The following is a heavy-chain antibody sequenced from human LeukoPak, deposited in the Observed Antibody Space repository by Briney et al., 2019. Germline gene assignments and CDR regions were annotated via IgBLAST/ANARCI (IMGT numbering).Heavy chain of an antibody. J-gene: IGHJ6*02. CDR2: INHSGST. CDR1: GGSFSGYY. CDR3: ARGRKSSSGWYTPKSYYYYGMDV. D-gene: IGHD6-19*01. V-gene: IGHV4-34*01. Sequence: SETLSLTCAVYGGSFSGYYWSWIRQPPGKGLEWIGEINHSGSTNYNPSLKSRVTISVDTSKNQFSLKLSSVTAADTAVDYCARGRKSSSGWYTPKSYYYYGMDVWGQGTTVTVSS.